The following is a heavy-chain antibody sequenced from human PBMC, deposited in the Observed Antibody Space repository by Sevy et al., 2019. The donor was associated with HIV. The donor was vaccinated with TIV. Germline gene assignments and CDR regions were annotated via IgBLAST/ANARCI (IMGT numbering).Heavy chain of an antibody. CDR1: GFTFNIFP. V-gene: IGHV3-30*04. Sequence: GESLKISCAASGFTFNIFPLHWVRQAPGKGLEWVTIMSFDGKYKYYADSVRGRFTISRDNSKNTLYLQMNNLRPGDTAIYYCARERKGRGLDYWGQGTLVTVSS. J-gene: IGHJ4*02. CDR3: ARERKGRGLDY. CDR2: MSFDGKYK. D-gene: IGHD2-21*01.